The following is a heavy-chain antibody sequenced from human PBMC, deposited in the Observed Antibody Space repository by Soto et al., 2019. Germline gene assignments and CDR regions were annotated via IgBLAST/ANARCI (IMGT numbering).Heavy chain of an antibody. CDR2: ISAYNGNT. CDR1: GYTFTSYG. V-gene: IGHV1-18*01. Sequence: QVQLVQSGAEVKKPGASVKVSCKASGYTFTSYGISWVRQAPGQGLEWMGWISAYNGNTNYAQKLQGRVTMTTDTSTRTAYMELRSLRSDDTDVYYCARDLHSSSWSVEYRLYYYYYYGMDVWGQGTTVTVSS. CDR3: ARDLHSSSWSVEYRLYYYYYYGMDV. D-gene: IGHD6-13*01. J-gene: IGHJ6*02.